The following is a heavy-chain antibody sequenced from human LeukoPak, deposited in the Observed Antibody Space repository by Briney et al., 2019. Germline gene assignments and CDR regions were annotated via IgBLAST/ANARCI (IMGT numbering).Heavy chain of an antibody. V-gene: IGHV3-48*04. Sequence: PGGSLRLSCAASGFSFDDYAMHWVRQAPGKGLEWVSYISSSSSTIYYADSVKGRFTISRDNAKNSLYLQMNSLRAEDTAVYYCARDPRGGYCSGGSCAMGAFDIWGQGTMVTVSS. D-gene: IGHD2-15*01. CDR3: ARDPRGGYCSGGSCAMGAFDI. J-gene: IGHJ3*02. CDR1: GFSFDDYA. CDR2: ISSSSSTI.